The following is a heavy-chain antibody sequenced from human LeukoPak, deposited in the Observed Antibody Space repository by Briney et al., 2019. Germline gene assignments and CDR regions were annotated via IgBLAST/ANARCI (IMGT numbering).Heavy chain of an antibody. Sequence: GGSLRLSCTDSGITFDDYGLSWVRQAPGKGLEWVAGINWDGGATAYADSVKGRFTISRDNAKNSVFLQMSSLRAEDTALYYCARDLSSSWYSLGFWGQGTLVTVSS. J-gene: IGHJ4*02. CDR1: GITFDDYG. CDR2: INWDGGAT. V-gene: IGHV3-20*04. D-gene: IGHD6-13*01. CDR3: ARDLSSSWYSLGF.